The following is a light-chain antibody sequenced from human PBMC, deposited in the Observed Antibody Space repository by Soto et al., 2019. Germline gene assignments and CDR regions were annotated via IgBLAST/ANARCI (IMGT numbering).Light chain of an antibody. CDR1: QSISSVF. J-gene: IGKJ1*01. V-gene: IGKV3-20*01. CDR2: GAS. CDR3: QQHGSSPPWT. Sequence: ETVLTQSPGTLSLSPGERATLSCRASQSISSVFLAWYQQKPGQAPRLLIYGASNRATGTPDRFSCSGSGTAFTLTISRVEPEDFAVYYCQQHGSSPPWTFGQGTKVEIK.